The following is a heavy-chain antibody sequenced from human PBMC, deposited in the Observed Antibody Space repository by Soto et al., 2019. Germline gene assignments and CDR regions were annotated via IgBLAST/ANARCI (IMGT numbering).Heavy chain of an antibody. J-gene: IGHJ4*02. D-gene: IGHD6-13*01. Sequence: PGGSLRLSCAASGFTFSSYAMSWVRQAPGKGLEWVSAISGSGGSTYYADTVKGRFTISRDNSKNTLYLQMNSLRAEDTAVYYCVKVPKSLIAAAGLHTYFDYWGQGTLVTVSS. CDR3: VKVPKSLIAAAGLHTYFDY. CDR1: GFTFSSYA. V-gene: IGHV3-23*01. CDR2: ISGSGGST.